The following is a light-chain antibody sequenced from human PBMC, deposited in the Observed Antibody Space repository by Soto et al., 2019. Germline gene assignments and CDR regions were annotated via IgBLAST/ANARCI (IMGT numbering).Light chain of an antibody. CDR1: QSVSSSF. CDR3: QQYGSSPAWT. V-gene: IGKV3-20*01. Sequence: EIVLTQSPGTLSLSPGERATLSCRASQSVSSSFLAWYQQKPGQAPRLLIYGASSRATGIPDRFSGSGSGADFTLTISRLEPEDFGVYYCQQYGSSPAWTVGRGTKVEIK. CDR2: GAS. J-gene: IGKJ1*01.